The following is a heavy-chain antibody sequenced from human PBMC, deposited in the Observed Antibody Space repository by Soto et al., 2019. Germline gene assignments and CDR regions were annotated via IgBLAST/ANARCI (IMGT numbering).Heavy chain of an antibody. J-gene: IGHJ4*02. Sequence: PGGSLRLSCAVSGLSFRSHGMHWVRQAPGMGLEWVAFISYDGNNRNYADSVKGRFTISRDNSKDALFLQMSSLRTEDTAVYYCAKDHRNGGSRVDYWGQGTLVTVSS. CDR3: AKDHRNGGSRVDY. CDR2: ISYDGNNR. V-gene: IGHV3-30*18. CDR1: GLSFRSHG. D-gene: IGHD2-15*01.